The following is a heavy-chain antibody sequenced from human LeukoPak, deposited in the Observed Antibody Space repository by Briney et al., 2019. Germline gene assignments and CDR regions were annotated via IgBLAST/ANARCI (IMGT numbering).Heavy chain of an antibody. Sequence: SETLSLTCTVSGGSISSYYWSWIRQPPGKGLEWIGYIYYSGSTNYNPSLKSRVTISVDTSKNQFSQKLGSVTAADTAVYYCARGEMATKDAFDIWGQGTMVTVSS. CDR2: IYYSGST. CDR1: GGSISSYY. CDR3: ARGEMATKDAFDI. D-gene: IGHD5-24*01. J-gene: IGHJ3*02. V-gene: IGHV4-59*01.